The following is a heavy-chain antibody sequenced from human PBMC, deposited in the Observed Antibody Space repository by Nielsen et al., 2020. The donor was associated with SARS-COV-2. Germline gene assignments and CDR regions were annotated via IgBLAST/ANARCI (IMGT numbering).Heavy chain of an antibody. Sequence: WIRQPPGKGLEWMGRIDPSDSYTNYSPSFQGHVTISADKSISTAYLQWSSLKASDTAMYYCARQGNGRDGYNEFLVWGQGTLVTVSS. V-gene: IGHV5-10-1*01. D-gene: IGHD5-24*01. CDR2: IDPSDSYT. CDR3: ARQGNGRDGYNEFLV. J-gene: IGHJ4*02.